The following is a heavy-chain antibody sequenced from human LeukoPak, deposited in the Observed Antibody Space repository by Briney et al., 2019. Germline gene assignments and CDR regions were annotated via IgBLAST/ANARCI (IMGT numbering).Heavy chain of an antibody. V-gene: IGHV4-59*01. J-gene: IGHJ4*02. CDR3: ARGWRSPSSYFDY. Sequence: PSETLSLTCTVSGGSISSYYWSWIRQPPGKGLEWIGYIYYSGSTNYNPSLKSRVTISVDTSKNQFSLKLSSVTAADTAVYYCARGWRSPSSYFDYWGQGTLVTVSS. D-gene: IGHD6-13*01. CDR1: GGSISSYY. CDR2: IYYSGST.